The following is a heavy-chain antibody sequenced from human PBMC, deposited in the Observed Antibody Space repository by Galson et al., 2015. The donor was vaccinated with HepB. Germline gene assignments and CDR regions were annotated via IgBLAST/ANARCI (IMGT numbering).Heavy chain of an antibody. Sequence: SVTVSCKASGYTFTGYYMHWVRQAPGQGLEWMGRINPNSGGTNYAQKFQGRVTMTRDTSISTAYMELSRLRSDDTAVYYCARQRYSSGWYFDYWGQGTLVTVSS. CDR1: GYTFTGYY. CDR2: INPNSGGT. CDR3: ARQRYSSGWYFDY. J-gene: IGHJ4*02. D-gene: IGHD6-19*01. V-gene: IGHV1-2*06.